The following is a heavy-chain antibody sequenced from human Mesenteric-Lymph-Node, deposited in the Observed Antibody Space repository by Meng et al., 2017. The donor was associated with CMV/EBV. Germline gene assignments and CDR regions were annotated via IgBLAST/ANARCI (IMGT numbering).Heavy chain of an antibody. CDR3: VRDEAGWQDYFDY. Sequence: GGSLRLSCAASGFSFSDYSFNWVRQAPGKGLEWLSYISTSSNTIYYADSVKGRFTISRDNARSSLHLQMNSLRAEDTALYYCVRDEAGWQDYFDYWGQGTLVTVSS. V-gene: IGHV3-48*04. CDR1: GFSFSDYS. J-gene: IGHJ4*02. CDR2: ISTSSNTI.